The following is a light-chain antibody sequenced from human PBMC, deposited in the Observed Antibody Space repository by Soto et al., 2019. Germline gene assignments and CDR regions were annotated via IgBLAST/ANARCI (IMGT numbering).Light chain of an antibody. J-gene: IGLJ2*01. CDR1: SSNIGNNY. V-gene: IGLV1-51*01. CDR3: GTWDSRLSVV. Sequence: QSVLTQPPSVSAAPGQKVTISCSGSSSNIGNNYVSWYQQLPGTAPKLLIYDNNKRPSGIPDRFSGSKSGTSATLGITGLQTGDEADYYCGTWDSRLSVVFGGGIKLTVL. CDR2: DNN.